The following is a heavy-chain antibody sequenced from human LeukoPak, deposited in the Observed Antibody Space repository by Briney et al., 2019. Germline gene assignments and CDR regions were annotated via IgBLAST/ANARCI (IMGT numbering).Heavy chain of an antibody. CDR1: GFTFDDYA. V-gene: IGHV3-9*01. D-gene: IGHD3-10*01. CDR3: AKDTYYYGSGSFDY. CDR2: ISWNSGSI. J-gene: IGHJ4*02. Sequence: PGRSLRLSCAASGFTFDDYAMHWVRQAPGKGLEWVSGISWNSGSIGYADSVKGRFTISRDNAKNSLYLQMNSLRAEDTALYYCAKDTYYYGSGSFDYWGQGTLVTVSS.